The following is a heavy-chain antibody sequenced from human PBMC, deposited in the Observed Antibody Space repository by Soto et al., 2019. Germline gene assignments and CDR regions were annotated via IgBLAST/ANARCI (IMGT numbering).Heavy chain of an antibody. CDR1: GGSISSYY. Sequence: CLTCTVSGGSISSYYWSWIRQPPGKGLEWIGYIYYSGSTNYNPSLKSRVTISVDTSKNQFSLKLSSVTAADTAVYYCARARGIVVVPAATGLGWFDPWGQGTLVTVSS. CDR2: IYYSGST. D-gene: IGHD2-2*01. V-gene: IGHV4-59*01. CDR3: ARARGIVVVPAATGLGWFDP. J-gene: IGHJ5*02.